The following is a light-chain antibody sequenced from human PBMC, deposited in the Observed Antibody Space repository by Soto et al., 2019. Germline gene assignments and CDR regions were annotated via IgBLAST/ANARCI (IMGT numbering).Light chain of an antibody. Sequence: DIQMTQSPSSVSASVGDRVTLTCRASQGIGDRLAWYQQKPGKVPQLLIYFVSTLGSGVPSRFSGSGSGTDFILTINTLQADDFATYYCLHTYSFPRTFGQGTKVEIK. CDR1: QGIGDR. V-gene: IGKV1-12*01. CDR2: FVS. CDR3: LHTYSFPRT. J-gene: IGKJ1*01.